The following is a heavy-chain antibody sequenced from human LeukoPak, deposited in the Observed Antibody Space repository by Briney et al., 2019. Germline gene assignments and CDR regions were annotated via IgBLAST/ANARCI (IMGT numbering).Heavy chain of an antibody. CDR1: GYTFTSYD. V-gene: IGHV1-8*03. D-gene: IGHD3-22*01. CDR2: MNPNRGNT. CDR3: AREAIPYYYDSSGYHAFDI. Sequence: ASVKVSCTASGYTFTSYDINWVRQATGQGLEWMGWMNPNRGNTGYAQKFQGRVTITRNTSISTAYMELSSLRSEDTAVYYCAREAIPYYYDSSGYHAFDIWGQGTMVTVSS. J-gene: IGHJ3*02.